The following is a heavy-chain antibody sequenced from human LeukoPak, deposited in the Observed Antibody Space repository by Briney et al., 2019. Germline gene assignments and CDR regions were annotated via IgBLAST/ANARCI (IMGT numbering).Heavy chain of an antibody. Sequence: SVKVSCKASGGTFSSYAISWVRQAPGQGLEWMGGIIPIFGTANYAQKFQGRVTITTDESTSTAYMELSSLRSEDTAVYYCAGHVGYYYYYMDVWGKGTTVTVSS. J-gene: IGHJ6*03. V-gene: IGHV1-69*05. CDR2: IIPIFGTA. CDR3: AGHVGYYYYYMDV. CDR1: GGTFSSYA.